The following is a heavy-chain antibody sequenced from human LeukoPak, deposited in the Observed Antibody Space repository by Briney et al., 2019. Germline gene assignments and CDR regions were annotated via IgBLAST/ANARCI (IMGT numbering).Heavy chain of an antibody. CDR3: ARIATTVVTPGSDY. J-gene: IGHJ4*02. Sequence: SGGSLRLSCAASGFTFSSYSMNWVRQAPGKGLEWVSYISSSSSTIYYADSVKGRFTISRDNAKNSLYLQMNSLRAEDTAVYYCARIATTVVTPGSDYWGQGTLVTVSS. CDR2: ISSSSSTI. CDR1: GFTFSSYS. D-gene: IGHD4-23*01. V-gene: IGHV3-48*04.